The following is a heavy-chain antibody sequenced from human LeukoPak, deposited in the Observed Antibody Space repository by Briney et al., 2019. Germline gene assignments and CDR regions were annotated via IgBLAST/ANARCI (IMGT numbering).Heavy chain of an antibody. V-gene: IGHV3-74*01. CDR2: INGDGSTT. CDR1: GFTFSRYW. D-gene: IGHD3-22*01. Sequence: GGSLRLSCAASGFTFSRYWMHWVRQAPGKGLVWVSRINGDGSTTSYADSVKGGFTISRDNAKNTLYPQMNSLRAEDTAVYYCATGNYYDSRGYYTFGHWGQGTLVTVSS. CDR3: ATGNYYDSRGYYTFGH. J-gene: IGHJ1*01.